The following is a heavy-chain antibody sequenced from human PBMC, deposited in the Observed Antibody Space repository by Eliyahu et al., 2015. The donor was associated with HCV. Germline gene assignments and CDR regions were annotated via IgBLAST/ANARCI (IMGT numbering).Heavy chain of an antibody. V-gene: IGHV4-34*01. J-gene: IGHJ4*02. CDR2: INHSGST. Sequence: QVQLQQWGAGLLKPSETLSLXCAVYGGSFSAYYWSWIRQPPGKGLEWIGEINHSGSTNYNPSLKSRVTISVDTSKNQFSLKLSSVTAADTAVYYCARSQEIIGDFDYWGQGTLVTVSS. CDR3: ARSQEIIGDFDY. D-gene: IGHD5-24*01. CDR1: GGSFSAYY.